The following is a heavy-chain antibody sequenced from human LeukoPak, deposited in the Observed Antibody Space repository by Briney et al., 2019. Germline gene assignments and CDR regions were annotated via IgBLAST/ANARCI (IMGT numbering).Heavy chain of an antibody. V-gene: IGHV3-7*01. CDR2: IKQDGSEK. J-gene: IGHJ3*02. Sequence: GGSLRLSCAASGFTFSNYWMTWVRQAPGKGLEWVANIKQDGSEKYYVDSVKGRFTISRDNAKNSLYLQMNSLRAEDTAVYFCATEGAAPAVDAFDIWGQGTMVTVSS. CDR3: ATEGAAPAVDAFDI. CDR1: GFTFSNYW. D-gene: IGHD6-13*01.